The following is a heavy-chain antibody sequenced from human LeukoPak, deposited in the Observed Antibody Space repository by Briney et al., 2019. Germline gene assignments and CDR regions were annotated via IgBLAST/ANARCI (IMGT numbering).Heavy chain of an antibody. J-gene: IGHJ4*02. CDR2: INPNSGGT. CDR1: GYTFTGYY. CDR3: AREGGDGYNSFDY. D-gene: IGHD5-24*01. V-gene: IGHV1-2*02. Sequence: ASVKVSCKASGYTFTGYYMHWVRQAPGQGLEWMGWINPNSGGTNYAQKFQGRVTMTRDTSISTAYMELSRLRSDDTAVYYCAREGGDGYNSFDYWGQGTLVTVSS.